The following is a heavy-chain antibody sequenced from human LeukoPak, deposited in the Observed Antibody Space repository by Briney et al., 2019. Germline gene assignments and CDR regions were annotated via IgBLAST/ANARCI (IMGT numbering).Heavy chain of an antibody. CDR1: GGSISSGDYY. D-gene: IGHD5-18*01. CDR2: IYYSGST. V-gene: IGHV4-30-4*08. CDR3: ARSLDTAMDPLDY. J-gene: IGHJ4*02. Sequence: SETLSLTCTVSGGSISSGDYYWSWIRQPPGKGLEWIGYIYYSGSTHYNPSLESRVTISVDTSKNQFSLKLSSVTAADTAVYYCARSLDTAMDPLDYWGQGTLVTVSS.